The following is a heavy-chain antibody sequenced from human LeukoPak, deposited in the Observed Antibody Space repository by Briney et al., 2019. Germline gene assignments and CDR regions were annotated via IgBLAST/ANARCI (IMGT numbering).Heavy chain of an antibody. Sequence: SETLSLTCTVSGDSISSDYLSWIRQPPGKGLEWIGYINYSGITNYNPSLKSRVTISVDTSKNQFSLKLSSVTAADTAVYYCARHRPGERRFDPWGQGTLVTASS. CDR1: GDSISSDY. CDR3: ARHRPGERRFDP. CDR2: INYSGIT. J-gene: IGHJ5*02. D-gene: IGHD3-16*01. V-gene: IGHV4-59*08.